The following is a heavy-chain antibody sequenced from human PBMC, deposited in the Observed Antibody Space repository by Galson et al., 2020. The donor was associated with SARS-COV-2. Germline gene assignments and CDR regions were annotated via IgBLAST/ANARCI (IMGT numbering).Heavy chain of an antibody. CDR2: INHSGST. D-gene: IGHD6-13*01. CDR3: ASSRWSYWYFDL. Sequence: ETSETLSLTCAVYGGSFSGYYWSWIRQPPGKGLEWIGEINHSGSTNYNPSLKSRVTISVDTSKNQFSLKLSSVTAADTAVYYCASSRWSYWYFDLWGRGTLVTVSS. CDR1: GGSFSGYY. J-gene: IGHJ2*01. V-gene: IGHV4-34*01.